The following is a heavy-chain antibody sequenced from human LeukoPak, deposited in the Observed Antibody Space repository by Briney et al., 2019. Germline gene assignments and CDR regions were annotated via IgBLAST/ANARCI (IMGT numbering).Heavy chain of an antibody. CDR3: ARAQSIAYYYDSSGYPDY. D-gene: IGHD3-22*01. V-gene: IGHV1-18*01. CDR2: ISAYNGNT. J-gene: IGHJ4*02. CDR1: GYTFTSYG. Sequence: ASVKVSCKASGYTFTSYGISWVRQAPEQGLEWMGWISAYNGNTNYAQKLQGRVTMTTDTSTSTAYMELRSLGSDDTAVYYCARAQSIAYYYDSSGYPDYWGQGTLVTVSS.